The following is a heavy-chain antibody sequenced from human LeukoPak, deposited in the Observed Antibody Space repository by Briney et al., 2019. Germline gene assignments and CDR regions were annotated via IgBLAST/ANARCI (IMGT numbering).Heavy chain of an antibody. J-gene: IGHJ4*02. D-gene: IGHD3-22*01. Sequence: ASVKVSCKASGYTFTSYGISWVRQAPGQGLEWMGWMNPNSGNTGYAQKFQGRVTITRNTSISTAYMELSSLRSEDTAVYYCARAGSGYYFDYWGQGTLVTVSS. CDR3: ARAGSGYYFDY. V-gene: IGHV1-8*03. CDR1: GYTFTSYG. CDR2: MNPNSGNT.